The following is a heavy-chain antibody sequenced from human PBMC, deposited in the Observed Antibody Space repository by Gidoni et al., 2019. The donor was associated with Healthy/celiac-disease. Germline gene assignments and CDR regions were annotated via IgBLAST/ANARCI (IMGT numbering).Heavy chain of an antibody. CDR2: INPSGGST. CDR1: GYTFTSYY. Sequence: QVQLVQSGAEVKKPGASVKVSCKASGYTFTSYYMHWVRQAPGQGLEWMGIINPSGGSTSYAQKFQGRVTMTRDTSTSTVYMELSSLRSEDTAVYYCAREDGAVGDYYYGMDVWGQGTTVTVSS. D-gene: IGHD3-16*01. J-gene: IGHJ6*02. CDR3: AREDGAVGDYYYGMDV. V-gene: IGHV1-46*01.